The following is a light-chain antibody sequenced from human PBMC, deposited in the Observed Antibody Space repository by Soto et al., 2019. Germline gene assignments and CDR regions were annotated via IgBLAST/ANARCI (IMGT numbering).Light chain of an antibody. Sequence: EIVLTQSPGTLSLAPGERATLSCRASQSVSRSYLAWYQQRPGQGPRLLIHGASSRATGIPDRFSGSGAGTDFTLTISRLEPEDFAVYYCQQYHTSPRTFGQGTKVDIK. J-gene: IGKJ1*01. V-gene: IGKV3-20*01. CDR1: QSVSRSY. CDR2: GAS. CDR3: QQYHTSPRT.